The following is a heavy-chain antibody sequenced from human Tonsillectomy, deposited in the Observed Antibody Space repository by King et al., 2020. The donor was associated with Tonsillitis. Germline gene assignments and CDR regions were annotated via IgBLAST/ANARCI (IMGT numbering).Heavy chain of an antibody. V-gene: IGHV4-39*01. Sequence: QLQESGPGLVKPSETLSLTCSVSGGSISSSNYYWGWIRQPPGKGLEGIGSIFYTGSTYYNPSLKSRITMSVDTSKNQFTLKLSSVTAADTAVYYCARLAAGSTTDTYHYYGMDVWGQGTTVTVSS. J-gene: IGHJ6*02. CDR3: ARLAAGSTTDTYHYYGMDV. CDR2: IFYTGST. CDR1: GGSISSSNYY. D-gene: IGHD5/OR15-5a*01.